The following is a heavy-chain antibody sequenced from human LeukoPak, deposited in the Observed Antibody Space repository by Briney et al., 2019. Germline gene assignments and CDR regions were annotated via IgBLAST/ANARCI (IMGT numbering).Heavy chain of an antibody. CDR1: GYTFTGYY. CDR3: ATLGSSWADHYYYMDV. V-gene: IGHV1-2*02. D-gene: IGHD7-27*01. CDR2: INPNSGGT. Sequence: GASVKVSCKASGYTFTGYYMHWVRQAPGQGLEWMGWINPNSGGTNYAQSFQGRVTMTRDTSISTAYMEVCRLRSDDTAVYYCATLGSSWADHYYYMDVWGKGTTVTVSS. J-gene: IGHJ6*03.